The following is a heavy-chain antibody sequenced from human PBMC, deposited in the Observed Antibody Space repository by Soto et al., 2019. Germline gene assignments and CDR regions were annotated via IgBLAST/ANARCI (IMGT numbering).Heavy chain of an antibody. J-gene: IGHJ4*02. Sequence: SETLSLTCTASGDSVSSGSNYWTWIRHHPGKGLEWIGFIHSRGRTYYNPSLKGRITISIDTSKNLFSLKVTSLTAADTAVYYCARDRCSGGDCYLGYWGQGTPVTVSS. D-gene: IGHD2-21*02. CDR3: ARDRCSGGDCYLGY. CDR2: IHSRGRT. CDR1: GDSVSSGSNY. V-gene: IGHV4-31*03.